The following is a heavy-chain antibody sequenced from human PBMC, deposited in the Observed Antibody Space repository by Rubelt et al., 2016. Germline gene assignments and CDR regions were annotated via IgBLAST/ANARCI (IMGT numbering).Heavy chain of an antibody. J-gene: IGHJ3*02. CDR3: ASFRKAVGDAFEI. CDR2: IYAGGSI. Sequence: EVQLVESGGGLIQPGGSLRLSCAASELSVSNNYMSWIRQAPGKGLEWVSVIYAGGSIFYADSVKGRFNISRDNSRNTLSLQMDSLKAEDTAVYFCASFRKAVGDAFEIWGRGTLVTVSS. D-gene: IGHD1-14*01. V-gene: IGHV3-53*01. CDR1: ELSVSNNY.